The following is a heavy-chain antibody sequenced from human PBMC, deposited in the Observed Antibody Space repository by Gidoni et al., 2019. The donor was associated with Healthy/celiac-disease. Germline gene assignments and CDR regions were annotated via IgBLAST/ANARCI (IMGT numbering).Heavy chain of an antibody. CDR3: ARAPPGVYYYYYMDV. D-gene: IGHD7-27*01. J-gene: IGHJ6*03. V-gene: IGHV4-31*03. Sequence: QVQLQESGPGLVKPSQTLSLTCTVSGGSISIGGYYWSWIRQHPGKGLEWIGYIYYSGSTYYNPSLKSRVTISVDTSKNQFSLKLSSVTAADTAVYYCARAPPGVYYYYYMDVWGKGTTVTVSS. CDR1: GGSISIGGYY. CDR2: IYYSGST.